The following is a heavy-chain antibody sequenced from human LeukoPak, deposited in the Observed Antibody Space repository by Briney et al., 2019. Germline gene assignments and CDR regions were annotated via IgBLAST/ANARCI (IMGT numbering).Heavy chain of an antibody. CDR2: ISGSGGST. D-gene: IGHD2-21*02. Sequence: PGGSLRLSCAASGFTFSSYAMSWVRQAPGKGLEWVSAISGSGGSTYYADSVKGRFTISRDNSKNTLYLQMNSLRAEGTAVYYCAKVRVVVTAIPYFDYWGQGTLVTVSS. CDR1: GFTFSSYA. V-gene: IGHV3-23*01. CDR3: AKVRVVVTAIPYFDY. J-gene: IGHJ4*02.